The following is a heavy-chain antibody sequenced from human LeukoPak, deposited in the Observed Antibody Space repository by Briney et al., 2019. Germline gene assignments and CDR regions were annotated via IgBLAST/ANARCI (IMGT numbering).Heavy chain of an antibody. CDR2: IYSSGST. CDR1: GGSISSYF. CDR3: ARESSAGDGRGLDY. V-gene: IGHV4-4*07. D-gene: IGHD7-27*01. J-gene: IGHJ4*02. Sequence: PSETLSLTCTVSGGSISSYFWSWIWQPAGKGLEWIGRIYSSGSTNYSPSLKSRVTMSVDTSKNQFSLNLSSVTAADTAMYYCARESSAGDGRGLDYWGQGTLVTVSS.